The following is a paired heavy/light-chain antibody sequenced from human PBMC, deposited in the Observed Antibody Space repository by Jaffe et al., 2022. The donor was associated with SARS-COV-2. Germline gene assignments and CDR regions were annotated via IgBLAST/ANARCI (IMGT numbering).Light chain of an antibody. Sequence: QAVVTQEPSLTVSPGGTVTLTCGSSTGAVTSGHYPYWFQQKPGQAPRTLIYDTSNKHSWTPARFSGSLLGGKAALTLSGAQPEDEAEYYCLLSYSGARPGVFGGGTKLTVL. CDR1: TGAVTSGHY. V-gene: IGLV7-46*01. CDR3: LLSYSGARPGV. J-gene: IGLJ2*01. CDR2: DTS.
Heavy chain of an antibody. J-gene: IGHJ6*02. CDR1: GFTFSSYA. CDR2: ISGSGGST. CDR3: AKGWRVTIFGVVMAYYYGMDV. D-gene: IGHD3-3*01. Sequence: EVQLLESGGGLVQPGGSLRLSCAASGFTFSSYAMSWVRQAPGKGLEWVSAISGSGGSTYYADSVKGRFTISRDNSKNTLYLQMNSLRAEDTAVYYCAKGWRVTIFGVVMAYYYGMDVWGQGTTVTVSS. V-gene: IGHV3-23*01.